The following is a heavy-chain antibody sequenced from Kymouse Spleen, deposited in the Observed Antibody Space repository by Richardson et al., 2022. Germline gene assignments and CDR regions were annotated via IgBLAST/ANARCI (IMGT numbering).Heavy chain of an antibody. CDR3: ARRGSSGWYRGYYYYGMDV. V-gene: IGHV6-1*01. CDR1: GDSVSSNSAA. D-gene: IGHD6-19*01. J-gene: IGHJ6*02. Sequence: QVQLQQSGPGLVKPSQTLSLTCAISGDSVSSNSAAWNWIRQSPSRGLEWLGRTYYRSKWYNDYAVSVKSRITINPDTSKNQFSLQLNSVTPEDTAVYYCARRGSSGWYRGYYYYGMDVWGQGTTVTVSS. CDR2: TYYRSKWYN.